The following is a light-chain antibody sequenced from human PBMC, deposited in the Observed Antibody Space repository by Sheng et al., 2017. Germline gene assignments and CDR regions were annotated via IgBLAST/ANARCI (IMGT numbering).Light chain of an antibody. CDR2: DVS. J-gene: IGLJ2*01. CDR1: SSDVGNYKV. CDR3: SSYTSSSTRVV. V-gene: IGLV2-14*02. Sequence: QSALTQPASVSGPPGQSVTISCTGVSSDVGNYKVVSWYQQQPGKAPKLMIYDVSNRPSGVSNRFSGSKSGNTASLTISGLQAEDEADYYCSSYTSSSTRVVFGGGTKLTVL.